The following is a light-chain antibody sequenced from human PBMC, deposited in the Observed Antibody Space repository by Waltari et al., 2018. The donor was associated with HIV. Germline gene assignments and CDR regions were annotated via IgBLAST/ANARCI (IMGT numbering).Light chain of an antibody. CDR2: KAS. CDR3: QEYDTQYHK. CDR1: QSVSIW. V-gene: IGKV1-5*03. J-gene: IGKJ1*01. Sequence: DIQMTQSPTTLSASVGDRVTITCRASQSVSIWLAWYQQKPGKDPKLLIYKASNLVTGVPSRFTGSGSGTEFTLTISSLQPDDFATYYCQEYDTQYHKFGQGTKV.